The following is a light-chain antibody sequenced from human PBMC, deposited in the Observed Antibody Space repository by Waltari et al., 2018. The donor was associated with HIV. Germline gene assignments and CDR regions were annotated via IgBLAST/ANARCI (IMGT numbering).Light chain of an antibody. CDR3: AAWDATPKSHWI. J-gene: IGLJ2*01. CDR1: SSNIGNNY. CDR2: ENY. V-gene: IGLV1-51*02. Sequence: QSVLTQPPSVSAAPGQKVNISCSGSSSNIGNNYVSWYQHLPGTAPKLLISENYKRPSGIPDRFSGSKSVSSASLVISGLRGDDEGDYFCAAWDATPKSHWIFGGGTSLTVL.